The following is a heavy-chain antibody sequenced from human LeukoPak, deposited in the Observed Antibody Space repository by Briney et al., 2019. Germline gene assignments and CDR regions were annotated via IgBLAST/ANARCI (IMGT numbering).Heavy chain of an antibody. Sequence: ASVKVSCKASGYTFTSYPMNWVRQAPGQGLEWMGWINTDTENPTYAQDFTGRFVFFLDTSVSTAYLQITGLKAEDTAVYYCARAGLTGSKVAFDVWGQGTMVTVSS. J-gene: IGHJ3*01. CDR2: INTDTENP. CDR1: GYTFTSYP. D-gene: IGHD1-20*01. CDR3: ARAGLTGSKVAFDV. V-gene: IGHV7-4-1*02.